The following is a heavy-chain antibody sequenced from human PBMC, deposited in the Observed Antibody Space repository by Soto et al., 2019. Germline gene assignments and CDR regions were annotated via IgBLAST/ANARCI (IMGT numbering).Heavy chain of an antibody. V-gene: IGHV3-30-3*01. J-gene: IGHJ6*02. CDR2: ISYDGSNK. Sequence: SGGGVVQPGRSLRLSCAASGFTFSSYAMHWVRQAPGKGLEWVAVISYDGSNKYYADSVKGRFTISRDNSKNTLYLQMNSLRAEDTAVYYCARDRAVASHYYYYGMDVWGQGTTVTVSS. D-gene: IGHD6-19*01. CDR1: GFTFSSYA. CDR3: ARDRAVASHYYYYGMDV.